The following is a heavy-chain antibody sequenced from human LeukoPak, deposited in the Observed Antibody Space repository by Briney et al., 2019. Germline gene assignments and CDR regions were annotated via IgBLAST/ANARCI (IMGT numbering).Heavy chain of an antibody. CDR1: GVSLGTSPMC. D-gene: IGHD3-10*01. J-gene: IGHJ3*02. CDR3: ARIMVRGVTHAFDI. CDR2: IDWDDDK. V-gene: IGHV2-70*11. Sequence: SGPTLVNPTHLLTLTCTFPGVSLGTSPMCVSWIPQPPGKALESHARIDWDDDKYYSTSLKTRLTNSKDTSKNQVVLTMTNMDPVDTATYYCARIMVRGVTHAFDIWGQGTMVTVSS.